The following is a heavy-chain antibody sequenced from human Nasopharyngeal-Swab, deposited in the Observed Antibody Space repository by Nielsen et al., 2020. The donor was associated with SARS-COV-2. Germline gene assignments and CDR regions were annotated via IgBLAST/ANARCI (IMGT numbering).Heavy chain of an antibody. J-gene: IGHJ6*02. CDR3: ARADLVGATTEWYYYYYGMDV. CDR2: INPNSGGT. V-gene: IGHV1-2*04. D-gene: IGHD1-26*01. Sequence: WVRQDPGQGLEWMGWINPNSGGTNYAQKFQGWVTMTRDTSISTAYMELSRLRSDDTAVYYCARADLVGATTEWYYYYYGMDVWGQGTTVTVSS.